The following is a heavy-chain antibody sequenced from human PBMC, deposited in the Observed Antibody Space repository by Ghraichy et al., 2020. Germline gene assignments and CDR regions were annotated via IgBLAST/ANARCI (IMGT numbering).Heavy chain of an antibody. CDR1: GGSISSSSYY. J-gene: IGHJ4*02. V-gene: IGHV4-39*07. Sequence: SETLSLTCTVSGGSISSSSYYWGWIRQPPGKGLEWIGSIYYSGSTYYNPSLKSRVTISVDTSKNQFSLKLSSVTAADTAVYYCARALYYYDSSGFDYWGQGTLVTVSS. CDR2: IYYSGST. D-gene: IGHD3-22*01. CDR3: ARALYYYDSSGFDY.